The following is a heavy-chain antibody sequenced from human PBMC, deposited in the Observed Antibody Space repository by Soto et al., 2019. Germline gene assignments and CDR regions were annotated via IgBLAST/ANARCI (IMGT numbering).Heavy chain of an antibody. CDR3: ARALPVAKGGFDP. Sequence: EVQLVETGGGLIQPGGSLRFSCAASGFTVSNTYMTWVRQPPGKGLECVSVIYTAGGTNYADSVKGRFIISRDNSKTTLYLQMNSLRAEDTAVYYCARALPVAKGGFDPWGQGTLVTVSS. CDR2: IYTAGGT. CDR1: GFTVSNTY. J-gene: IGHJ5*02. V-gene: IGHV3-53*02. D-gene: IGHD2-2*01.